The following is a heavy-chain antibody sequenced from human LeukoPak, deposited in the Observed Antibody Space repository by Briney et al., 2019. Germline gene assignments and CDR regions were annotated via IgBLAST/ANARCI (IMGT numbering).Heavy chain of an antibody. J-gene: IGHJ4*02. CDR1: GGSISSYY. Sequence: SETLSLTCTVSGGSISSYYWSWIRQPPGKGLEWIGYIYYSGSTNYNPSLKSRVTISVDTSKNQFSLKLSSVTAADTAVYYCASSLYYDFWSGYFRPYYFDYWGQGTLVTVSS. CDR2: IYYSGST. D-gene: IGHD3-3*01. CDR3: ASSLYYDFWSGYFRPYYFDY. V-gene: IGHV4-59*01.